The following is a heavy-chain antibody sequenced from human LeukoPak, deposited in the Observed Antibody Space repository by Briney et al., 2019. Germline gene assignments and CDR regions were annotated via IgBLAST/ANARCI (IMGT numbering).Heavy chain of an antibody. D-gene: IGHD6-13*01. V-gene: IGHV4-59*01. Sequence: PSETLSLTCTVSGGSISSYYWSWIRQPPGKGLEWIGYIYYSGSTNYNPSLKSRVTISVDTSKYQFSLKLSSVTAADTAVYYCARERSSWYFAFDIWGQGTMVTVSS. CDR1: GGSISSYY. CDR3: ARERSSWYFAFDI. J-gene: IGHJ3*02. CDR2: IYYSGST.